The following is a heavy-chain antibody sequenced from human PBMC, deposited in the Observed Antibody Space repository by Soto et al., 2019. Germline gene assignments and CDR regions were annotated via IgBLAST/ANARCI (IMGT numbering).Heavy chain of an antibody. J-gene: IGHJ5*02. CDR1: GGSFSSGSYY. V-gene: IGHV4-61*01. D-gene: IGHD1-26*01. Sequence: PXATLSLTCTVSGGSFSSGSYYGSWIRQPPGKGLEWIGYIYYSGSTNYNPSLKSRVTISVDTSKNQFSLKLSSVTAADTAVYYCARFSGSFDPWGQGTLVTVSS. CDR2: IYYSGST. CDR3: ARFSGSFDP.